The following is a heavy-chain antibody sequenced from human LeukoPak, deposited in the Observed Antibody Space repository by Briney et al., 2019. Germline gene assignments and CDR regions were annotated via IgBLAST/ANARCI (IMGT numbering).Heavy chain of an antibody. CDR1: GGSISSGGYY. D-gene: IGHD6-19*01. Sequence: SQTLSLTCTVSGGSISSGGYYWSWIRQHPVKGLEWIGYIYYSGSTYYNPSLKSRVTISVDTSKNQFSLKLSSVTAADTAVYYCARHDPIAVAPLPFDPWGQGTLVTVSS. V-gene: IGHV4-31*03. J-gene: IGHJ5*02. CDR2: IYYSGST. CDR3: ARHDPIAVAPLPFDP.